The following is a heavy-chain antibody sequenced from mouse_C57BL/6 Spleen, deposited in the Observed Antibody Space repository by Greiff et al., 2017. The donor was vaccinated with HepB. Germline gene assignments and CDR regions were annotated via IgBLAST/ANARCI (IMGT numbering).Heavy chain of an antibody. V-gene: IGHV2-2*01. D-gene: IGHD1-1*01. Sequence: QVQLQQSGPGLVQPSQRLSITCTVSGFSLTSYGVHWVRQSPGKGLEWLGVIWSGGSTDYNAAFISRLSISKDNSKSQVFFKMNSLQADDTAIYYCARNVATVVATPYYFDYWGQGTTLTVSS. J-gene: IGHJ2*01. CDR3: ARNVATVVATPYYFDY. CDR1: GFSLTSYG. CDR2: IWSGGST.